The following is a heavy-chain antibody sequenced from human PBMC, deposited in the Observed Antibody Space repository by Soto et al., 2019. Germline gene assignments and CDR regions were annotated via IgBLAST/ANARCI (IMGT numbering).Heavy chain of an antibody. J-gene: IGHJ6*02. D-gene: IGHD1-26*01. V-gene: IGHV3-23*01. CDR3: AKGATAGGFFYDGMDF. CDR1: GFTFSSYA. Sequence: EVQLLESGGGLVQPGGSLRLSCAASGFTFSSYAMSWVRQAPGKGLELVSAISGSGGSTYYADSVKGRFTISRDNSKNTLYLQMNSLRAEDTGVYYCAKGATAGGFFYDGMDFWGQGTTVTVSS. CDR2: ISGSGGST.